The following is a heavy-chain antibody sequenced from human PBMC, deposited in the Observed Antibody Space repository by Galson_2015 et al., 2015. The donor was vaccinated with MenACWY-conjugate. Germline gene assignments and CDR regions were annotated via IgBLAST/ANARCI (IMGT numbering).Heavy chain of an antibody. J-gene: IGHJ5*02. Sequence: SLRLSCAVSGFTFRNYWMHWVRQDAGKGLESVSRINTDGSERHYADFAKGRFTISRDNDRDTLYLQMNSLEVEDTAVYFCVRGTVDYPGSDPWGQGTLVTVSS. CDR2: INTDGSER. V-gene: IGHV3-74*01. CDR3: VRGTVDYPGSDP. CDR1: GFTFRNYW. D-gene: IGHD3/OR15-3a*01.